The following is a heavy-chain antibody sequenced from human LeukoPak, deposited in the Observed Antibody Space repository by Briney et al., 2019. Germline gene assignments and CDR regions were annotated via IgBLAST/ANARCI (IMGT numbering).Heavy chain of an antibody. D-gene: IGHD5-24*01. J-gene: IGHJ3*02. CDR2: ISSSGGST. CDR3: AFLGGGWLDAFDI. V-gene: IGHV3-64D*09. CDR1: GFTFDDYA. Sequence: GGSLRLSCAASGFTFDDYAMHWVRQAPGKGLEYVSTISSSGGSTYYIDSVKGRFTISRDSSKNTLYLQMSSLRAEDTAVYYCAFLGGGWLDAFDIWGQGTMVTVSS.